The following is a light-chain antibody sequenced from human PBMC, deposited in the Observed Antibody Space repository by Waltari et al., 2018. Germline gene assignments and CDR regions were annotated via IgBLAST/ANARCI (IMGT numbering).Light chain of an antibody. CDR1: QSISNW. V-gene: IGKV1-5*03. J-gene: IGKJ1*01. CDR2: GAS. Sequence: CRAGQSISNWLAWYQQKPGEAPNVLIYGASSLGSGGPSRCSGSGSWTEVTLTISSLQPDDFATYYCQQYNDYSTCTFGQGTKVEIK. CDR3: QQYNDYSTCT.